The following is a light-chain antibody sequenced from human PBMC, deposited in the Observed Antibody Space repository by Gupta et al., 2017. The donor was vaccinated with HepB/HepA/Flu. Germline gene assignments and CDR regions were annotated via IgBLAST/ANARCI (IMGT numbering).Light chain of an antibody. CDR1: SRDVGKYDL. CDR2: ELA. Sequence: QSALTQPASVSGSLGQSITISCTGTSRDVGKYDLVSWYQQAPGKDPKLIIYELAKRPSGISSRFAGSKSVNTASLTSSRLQAGHEANYYCNSYTGSNTYLHFGGGTKLTVL. CDR3: NSYTGSNTYLH. J-gene: IGLJ2*01. V-gene: IGLV2-23*02.